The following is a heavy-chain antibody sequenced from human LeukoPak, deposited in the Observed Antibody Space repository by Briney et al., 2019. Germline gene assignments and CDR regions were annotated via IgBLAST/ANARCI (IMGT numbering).Heavy chain of an antibody. J-gene: IGHJ4*02. D-gene: IGHD1-26*01. CDR1: GFTFSSYG. CDR3: ARDPSPQWELLGY. CDR2: IWYDGSNK. V-gene: IGHV3-33*01. Sequence: PGGSLRLSCAASGFTFSSYGMYWVRQAPGKGLEWVAVIWYDGSNKYYADSVKGRFTISRDNSKNTLYLQMNSLRAEDTAVYYCARDPSPQWELLGYWGQGTLVTVSS.